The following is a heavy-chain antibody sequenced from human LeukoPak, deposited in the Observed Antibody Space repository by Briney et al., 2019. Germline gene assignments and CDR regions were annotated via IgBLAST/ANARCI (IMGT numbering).Heavy chain of an antibody. CDR3: TRGGYGPGSHYRF. Sequence: SETLSLTCAFYGGSFSGYYWSWIRQSPGKGLEWIGEINHSEAIDYNTSIKRRVNISVDTSKNQFSLNLNSVTAADKAVYYCTRGGYGPGSHYRFWGQGTLVTVSS. D-gene: IGHD3-10*01. J-gene: IGHJ4*02. CDR1: GGSFSGYY. CDR2: INHSEAI. V-gene: IGHV4-34*01.